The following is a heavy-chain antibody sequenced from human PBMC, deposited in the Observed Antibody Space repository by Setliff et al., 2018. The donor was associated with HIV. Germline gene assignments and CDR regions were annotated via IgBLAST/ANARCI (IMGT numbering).Heavy chain of an antibody. CDR3: AITSRGYSLQRGGAFDI. CDR1: GYTFTSYG. V-gene: IGHV1-69*05. Sequence: SVKVSCKASGYTFTSYGISWVRQAPGQGLEWMGGRSPIFSTTNYAQKFQGRVTITTDESTSRAYMELSSLRSEDTAVYYCAITSRGYSLQRGGAFDIWGQGTLVTVSS. CDR2: RSPIFSTT. J-gene: IGHJ3*02. D-gene: IGHD3-22*01.